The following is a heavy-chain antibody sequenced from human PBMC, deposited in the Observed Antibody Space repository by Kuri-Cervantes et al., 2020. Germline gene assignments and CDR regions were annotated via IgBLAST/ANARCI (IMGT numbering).Heavy chain of an antibody. D-gene: IGHD2-2*01. CDR2: IYYSGST. Sequence: SETLSLTCTVSGGSISSYYWSWIRQPPGKGLEWNGYIYYSGSTNYNPSLKSRVTISVDTSKNQFSLKLSSVTVADTAVYYCARGYCTSTTCYELDVWGKGTTVTVSS. CDR3: ARGYCTSTTCYELDV. CDR1: GGSISSYY. J-gene: IGHJ6*04. V-gene: IGHV4-59*13.